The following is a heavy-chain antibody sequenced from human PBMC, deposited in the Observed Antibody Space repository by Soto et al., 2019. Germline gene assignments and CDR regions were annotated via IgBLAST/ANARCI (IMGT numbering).Heavy chain of an antibody. V-gene: IGHV4-34*12. D-gene: IGHD6-13*01. Sequence: SETLSLTCAVYGGSFSGYYWIWIRQPPGKGLEWIGEIIHSGSTNYNPSLRSRVTISVDTSKNQFSLKLSSVTAADTAVYYCARARYSSFHYYYGMDVWGQGTTVTVSS. CDR1: GGSFSGYY. CDR3: ARARYSSFHYYYGMDV. J-gene: IGHJ6*02. CDR2: IIHSGST.